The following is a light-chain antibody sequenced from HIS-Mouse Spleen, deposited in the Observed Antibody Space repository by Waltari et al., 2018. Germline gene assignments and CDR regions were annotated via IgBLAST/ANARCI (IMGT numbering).Light chain of an antibody. CDR1: SSDVGSYNL. Sequence: QSALTQPASVSGSPGPSITLSCTGTSSDVGSYNLVSWYQQHPGKAPKLMIYEGSTRPSGVSNRFSGSKSGNTASLTISGLQAEDEADYYCCSYAGSSTVVFGGGTKLTVL. CDR2: EGS. V-gene: IGLV2-23*01. J-gene: IGLJ2*01. CDR3: CSYAGSSTVV.